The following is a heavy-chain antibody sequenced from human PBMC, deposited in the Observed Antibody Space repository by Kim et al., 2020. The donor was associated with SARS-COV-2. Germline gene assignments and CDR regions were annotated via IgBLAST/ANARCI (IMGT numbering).Heavy chain of an antibody. CDR2: IYHSGSA. V-gene: IGHV4-31*01. Sequence: SETLSLTCTVSGASIFSGSSYWSWIRQHPGKGLEWIGYIYHSGSAYYNPSLKSQVTLSIDTSNNQFSLEVRSVTAADTAVYYCARAYNDNRNYHFDYWGQGTLVTVSS. CDR3: ARAYNDNRNYHFDY. D-gene: IGHD1-1*01. J-gene: IGHJ4*03. CDR1: GASIFSGSSY.